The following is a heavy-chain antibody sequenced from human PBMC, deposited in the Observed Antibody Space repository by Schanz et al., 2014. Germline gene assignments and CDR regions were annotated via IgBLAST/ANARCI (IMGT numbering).Heavy chain of an antibody. CDR2: INSDGSSA. J-gene: IGHJ6*02. CDR1: GFTFSSYW. Sequence: EVQLVESGGGLVQPGGSLRLSCAASGFTFSSYWMHWVRQAPGKGLVWISRINSDGSSASYADSVKGRFTISRDNAKNTLYLQMNSVRAEDSAVYYCVREGSSSPDCCYYNGMDVWGQGTTVTVSS. CDR3: VREGSSSPDCCYYNGMDV. V-gene: IGHV3-74*01. D-gene: IGHD6-6*01.